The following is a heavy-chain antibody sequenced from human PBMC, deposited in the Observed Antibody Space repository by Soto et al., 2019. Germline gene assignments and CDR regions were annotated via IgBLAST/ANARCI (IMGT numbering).Heavy chain of an antibody. CDR2: ISYDGNNK. J-gene: IGHJ6*02. D-gene: IGHD3-22*01. V-gene: IGHV3-30*18. CDR3: AKGGSGNYLTYYYYYGMDV. Sequence: PGGSLRLSCAASGFSLSNNGMHWVRQAPGEGLEWVAVISYDGNNKYYADSVKGRFTISRDNSKNTVYLEMNNLRAEDTAMYYCAKGGSGNYLTYYYYYGMDVWGQGTTVTVSS. CDR1: GFSLSNNG.